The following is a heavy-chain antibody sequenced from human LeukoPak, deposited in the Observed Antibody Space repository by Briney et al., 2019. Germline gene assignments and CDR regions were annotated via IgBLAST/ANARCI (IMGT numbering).Heavy chain of an antibody. CDR1: GFSFSSQN. D-gene: IGHD6-13*01. Sequence: GGSLGLSCAASGFSFSSQNMNWVRQAPGKGLEWISYIDGSGGTTHYADSVGGRFTISRDNAKNSLYLQMNSLRVDDSALYYCARGYGGSWLHSWGPGTLVTVSS. CDR3: ARGYGGSWLHS. V-gene: IGHV3-48*04. J-gene: IGHJ5*02. CDR2: IDGSGGTT.